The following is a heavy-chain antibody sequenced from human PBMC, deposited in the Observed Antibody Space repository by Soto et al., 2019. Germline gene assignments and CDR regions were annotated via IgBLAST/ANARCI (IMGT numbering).Heavy chain of an antibody. Sequence: QVQLQQSGPGLVTPSQTLSLICAISGDSVSSITAGWNWIRQSPSRGPEWQGRTYYRSKWYNEYAVSVRSRITVNPDTSTNQFSLHLNSVTPEDTAVYYCVRGRNYAFDFWGQGTLVIVSS. CDR3: VRGRNYAFDF. V-gene: IGHV6-1*01. J-gene: IGHJ5*01. D-gene: IGHD2-2*01. CDR1: GDSVSSITAG. CDR2: TYYRSKWYN.